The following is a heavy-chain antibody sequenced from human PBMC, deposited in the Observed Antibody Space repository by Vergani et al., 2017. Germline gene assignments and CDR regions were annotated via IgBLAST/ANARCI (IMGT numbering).Heavy chain of an antibody. J-gene: IGHJ4*02. V-gene: IGHV3-33*01. CDR3: ARGITGAPSH. CDR2: IWYDGSNK. CDR1: GFTFGSYA. D-gene: IGHD1-20*01. Sequence: QVQLVESGGGVVQPGRSLRLSCAASGFTFGSYAMHWVRQAPGKGLEWVAVIWYDGSNKYYADSVKGRFTISRDNSKNTLYLQMNSLSAADTAVYYCARGITGAPSHWGQGTLVTVSS.